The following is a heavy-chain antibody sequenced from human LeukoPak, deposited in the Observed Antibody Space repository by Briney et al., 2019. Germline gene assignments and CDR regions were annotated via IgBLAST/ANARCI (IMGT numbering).Heavy chain of an antibody. CDR1: GYTFTGYY. J-gene: IGHJ5*02. CDR3: ARGAYGDYVLNWFDP. CDR2: INPNSGGT. V-gene: IGHV1-2*02. D-gene: IGHD4-17*01. Sequence: ASVKVSCKASGYTFTGYYMHWVRQAPGQGLEWMGWINPNSGGTNYAQKFQGRVTMTRDTSISTAYMELSRLRPDDTAVYYCARGAYGDYVLNWFDPWGQGTLVTVSS.